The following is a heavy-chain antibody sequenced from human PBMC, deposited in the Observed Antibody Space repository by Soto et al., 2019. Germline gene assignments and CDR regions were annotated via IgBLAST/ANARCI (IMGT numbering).Heavy chain of an antibody. Sequence: ASVNVSFKASGYTFTRYYINWVRQATGQGLELMGWMNPNSGNTGYAQKFQGRVTINRNTSTSTAYMELTSLRSEDTALYYCARDASIALAGNWFKPWGQATLVTVSS. CDR2: MNPNSGNT. V-gene: IGHV1-8*03. CDR1: GYTFTRYY. CDR3: ARDASIALAGNWFKP. D-gene: IGHD6-19*01. J-gene: IGHJ5*01.